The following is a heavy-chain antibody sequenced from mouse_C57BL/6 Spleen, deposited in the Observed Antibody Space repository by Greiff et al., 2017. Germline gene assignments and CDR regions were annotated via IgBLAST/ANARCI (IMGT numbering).Heavy chain of an antibody. D-gene: IGHD1-1*01. CDR1: GYTFTSYW. V-gene: IGHV1-72*01. Sequence: VQLQQPGAELVKPGASVKLSCKASGYTFTSYWMHWVKQRPGRGLEWIGRIDPNSGGTKYNEKFKSKATLTVDKPSSTAYMQLSSLTSEDSAVYYYGRSITSVGYYAMDYWGQGTTVTVSS. J-gene: IGHJ4*01. CDR2: IDPNSGGT. CDR3: GRSITSVGYYAMDY.